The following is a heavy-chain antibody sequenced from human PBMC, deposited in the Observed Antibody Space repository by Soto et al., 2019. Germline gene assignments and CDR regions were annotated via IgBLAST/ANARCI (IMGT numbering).Heavy chain of an antibody. CDR2: FDPEDGET. CDR1: GYTFTSYG. J-gene: IGHJ4*02. Sequence: ASVKVSCKASGYTFTSYGISWVRQAPGKGLEWMGGFDPEDGETIYAQKFQGRVTMTEDTSTDTAYMELSSLRSEDTAVYYCATDRGWYYYDSSGYYRDYWGQGTLVTVSS. D-gene: IGHD3-22*01. V-gene: IGHV1-24*01. CDR3: ATDRGWYYYDSSGYYRDY.